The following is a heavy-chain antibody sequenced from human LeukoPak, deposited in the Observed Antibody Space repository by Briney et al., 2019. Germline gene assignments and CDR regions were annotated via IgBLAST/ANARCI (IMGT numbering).Heavy chain of an antibody. Sequence: GGSLRLSCAASGFTFSSYGMHWVRQAPGKGLEWVSVIYTGGSTYYADSVKGRFTISRDDSKNMVYLQMNSLRAEDTAVYFCSRDPAMTSGYGMDVWGQGATVTVSS. CDR2: IYTGGST. CDR1: GFTFSSYG. D-gene: IGHD4-11*01. CDR3: SRDPAMTSGYGMDV. J-gene: IGHJ6*02. V-gene: IGHV3-66*01.